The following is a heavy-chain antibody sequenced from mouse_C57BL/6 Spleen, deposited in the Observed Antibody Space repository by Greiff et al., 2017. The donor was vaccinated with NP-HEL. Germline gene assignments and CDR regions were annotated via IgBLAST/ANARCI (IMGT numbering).Heavy chain of an antibody. V-gene: IGHV14-1*01. Sequence: EVMLVESGAELVRPGASVKLSCTASGFNIKDYYMHWVKQRPEQGLEWIGRIDPEDGDTEYAPKFQGKATMTADTSSNTAYLQLSSLTSEDTAVYYCTRDYGPAWFAYWGQGTLVTVSA. CDR1: GFNIKDYY. CDR3: TRDYGPAWFAY. J-gene: IGHJ3*01. D-gene: IGHD1-1*02. CDR2: IDPEDGDT.